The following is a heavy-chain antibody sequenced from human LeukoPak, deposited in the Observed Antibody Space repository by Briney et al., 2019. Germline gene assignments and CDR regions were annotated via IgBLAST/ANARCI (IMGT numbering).Heavy chain of an antibody. CDR2: ICNGGGT. D-gene: IGHD6-19*01. J-gene: IGHJ5*02. V-gene: IGHV4-4*09. CDR3: AKTGRPNNSGWYRWFDP. Sequence: PSETLSLTCTVSGDSISTYYWSWIRQPPGKGLEWIGCICNGGGTNYNPSLKSRVTISVDTSKNQFSLNLSSVTAADTAVYYCAKTGRPNNSGWYRWFDPWGQGTLVTVSS. CDR1: GDSISTYY.